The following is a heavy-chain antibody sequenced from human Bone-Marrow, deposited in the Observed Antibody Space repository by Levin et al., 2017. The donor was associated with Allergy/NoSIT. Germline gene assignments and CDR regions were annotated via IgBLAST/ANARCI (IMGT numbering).Heavy chain of an antibody. J-gene: IGHJ5*02. CDR1: GYSFTSYW. Sequence: GGSLRLSCKGSGYSFTSYWISWVRQMPGKGLEWMGRIDPSDSYTNYSPSFQGHVTISADKSISTAYLQWSSLKASDTAMYYCARLGDYVWGSYRSGDWFDPWGQGTLVTVSS. D-gene: IGHD3-16*02. CDR3: ARLGDYVWGSYRSGDWFDP. V-gene: IGHV5-10-1*01. CDR2: IDPSDSYT.